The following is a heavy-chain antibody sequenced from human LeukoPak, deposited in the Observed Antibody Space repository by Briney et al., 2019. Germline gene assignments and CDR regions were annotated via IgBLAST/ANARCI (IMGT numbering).Heavy chain of an antibody. J-gene: IGHJ3*02. D-gene: IGHD3-22*01. V-gene: IGHV4-59*08. CDR3: ARHAGFGSGYYHDAFDI. Sequence: SETLSLTCNVSGDSISDFYWSWVRQPPGKGPEWIGYIYYSGSTNYNPSLKSRVSISIDTSKKHFSLKLTSVTAADTAVYYYARHAGFGSGYYHDAFDIWGQGTMVTVSS. CDR1: GDSISDFY. CDR2: IYYSGST.